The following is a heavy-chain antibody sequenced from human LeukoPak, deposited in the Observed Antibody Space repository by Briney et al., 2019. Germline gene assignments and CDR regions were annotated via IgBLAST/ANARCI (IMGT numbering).Heavy chain of an antibody. V-gene: IGHV4-31*03. J-gene: IGHJ4*02. D-gene: IGHD2-8*01. CDR3: SRENGAFSPFGY. Sequence: SQTLSLTCTVSGGSISSGGYYWSWIRQHPGKGLEWIGYIYYSGSTYYNPSLESRVTVSLDKSKNQLSLNLTPVTAADTAVYYCSRENGAFSPFGYWGQGTLVTVLS. CDR1: GGSISSGGYY. CDR2: IYYSGST.